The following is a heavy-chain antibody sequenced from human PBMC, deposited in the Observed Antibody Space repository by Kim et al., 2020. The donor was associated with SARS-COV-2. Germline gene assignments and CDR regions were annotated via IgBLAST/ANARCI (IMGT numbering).Heavy chain of an antibody. CDR3: ARVGPA. Sequence: NPSRSTHYNPSLKSRDTISVNTSKSQVSLKLSSVTATDTAVYHCARVGPAWGQGTLVTVSS. CDR2: NPSRST. J-gene: IGHJ5*02. V-gene: IGHV4-34*01.